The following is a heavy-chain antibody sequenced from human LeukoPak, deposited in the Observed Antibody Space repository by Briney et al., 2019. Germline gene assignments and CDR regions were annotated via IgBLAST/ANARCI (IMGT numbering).Heavy chain of an antibody. V-gene: IGHV3-49*04. CDR3: TRGSSGSYGVFDY. Sequence: GGSLRLSCTASGFTFGDYAMSWVRQAPGKGLEWVGFIRSKAYGGTTEYAASVKGRFTISRDDSKSIAYLQMNSLKTEDTAVYYCTRGSSGSYGVFDYWGQGTLVTVSS. CDR2: IRSKAYGGTT. D-gene: IGHD1-26*01. CDR1: GFTFGDYA. J-gene: IGHJ4*02.